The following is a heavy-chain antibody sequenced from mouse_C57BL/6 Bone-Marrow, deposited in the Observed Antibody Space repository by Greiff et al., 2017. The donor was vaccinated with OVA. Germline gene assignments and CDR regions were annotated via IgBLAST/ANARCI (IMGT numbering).Heavy chain of an antibody. V-gene: IGHV14-4*01. CDR2: IDPENGDT. Sequence: VQLKESGAELVRPGASVKLSCTASGFNIKDDYMHWVKQRPEQGLEWIGWIDPENGDTEYASKFQGKATITADTSSSTAYLQLSSLTSEDTAVYYCTTLSLAYWGQGTLVTVSA. CDR3: TTLSLAY. D-gene: IGHD6-2*01. CDR1: GFNIKDDY. J-gene: IGHJ3*01.